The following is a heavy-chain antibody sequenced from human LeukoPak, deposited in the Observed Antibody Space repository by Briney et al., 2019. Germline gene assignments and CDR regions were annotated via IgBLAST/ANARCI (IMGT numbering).Heavy chain of an antibody. D-gene: IGHD2-2*01. CDR1: GFTLKTYA. V-gene: IGHV3-23*01. CDR2: FSYAADSP. Sequence: GGSLRLSCAASGFTLKTYAMSWVRQAPGKGLEWVSIFSYAADSPIYANSVKGRFTISRDDSKNTLFLQMNSLRAEDSAIYYCATLPTSWFLDYSDYWGPGTVVTVSS. J-gene: IGHJ4*02. CDR3: ATLPTSWFLDYSDY.